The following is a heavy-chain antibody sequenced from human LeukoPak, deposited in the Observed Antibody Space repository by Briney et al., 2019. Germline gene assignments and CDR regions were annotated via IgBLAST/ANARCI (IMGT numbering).Heavy chain of an antibody. CDR1: GFTSSSYA. Sequence: GGSLRLSCAASGFTSSSYAMSWVRQAPGKGLELVSAISGSGGSTYYADSVKGRFTISRDNSKNTLYLQMNSLRAEDMAVYYCAKGSSSWYSIGHYFDYWGQGTLVTVSS. V-gene: IGHV3-23*01. CDR3: AKGSSSWYSIGHYFDY. CDR2: ISGSGGST. J-gene: IGHJ4*02. D-gene: IGHD6-13*01.